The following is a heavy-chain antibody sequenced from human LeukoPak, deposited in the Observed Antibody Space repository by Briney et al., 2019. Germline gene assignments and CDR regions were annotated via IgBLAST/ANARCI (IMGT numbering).Heavy chain of an antibody. CDR2: IFHTGDR. Sequence: SETLSLTCPVSAASITTFYWSWMRQPPGKGLEWVGYIFHTGDRSYCPSLKSGVTISLDTSKNQFSLKLSSLTAADTAVYYCARASYYYDSSGYYTLDYWGQGTLVTVSS. J-gene: IGHJ4*02. V-gene: IGHV4-59*12. CDR1: AASITTFY. CDR3: ARASYYYDSSGYYTLDY. D-gene: IGHD3-22*01.